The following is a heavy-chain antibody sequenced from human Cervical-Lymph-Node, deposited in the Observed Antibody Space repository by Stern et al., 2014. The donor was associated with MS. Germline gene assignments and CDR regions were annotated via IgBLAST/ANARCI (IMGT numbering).Heavy chain of an antibody. CDR3: ARERQQYCNSEGCSYWYFDL. CDR2: IYHSGAS. Sequence: QVQLQESGPGLVKPSGTLSLTCAVSGGSVSSTNWWSWVRQSPGKGLEWIGNIYHSGASNYRPSLRGRVSISLDNSKKHLSLPLTSVTAADTAVYYCARERQQYCNSEGCSYWYFDLWGRGTLVTVSS. CDR1: GGSVSSTNW. J-gene: IGHJ2*01. V-gene: IGHV4-4*02. D-gene: IGHD2/OR15-2a*01.